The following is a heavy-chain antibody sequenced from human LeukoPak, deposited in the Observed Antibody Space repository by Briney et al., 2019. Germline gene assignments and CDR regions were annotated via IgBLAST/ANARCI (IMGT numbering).Heavy chain of an antibody. CDR3: ASNIAVADSFDP. D-gene: IGHD6-19*01. J-gene: IGHJ5*02. Sequence: ASVKVSCKASGYTFTGYYMHWMRQAPGQGLEWMGRINPNSGGTNYAQKFQGRVTMTRDTSISTAYMELSRLRSDDTAVYYCASNIAVADSFDPWGQGTLVTVSS. CDR2: INPNSGGT. CDR1: GYTFTGYY. V-gene: IGHV1-2*06.